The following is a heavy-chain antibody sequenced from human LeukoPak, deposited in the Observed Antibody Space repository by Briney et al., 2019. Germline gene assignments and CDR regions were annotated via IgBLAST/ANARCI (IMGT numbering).Heavy chain of an antibody. CDR1: GGTFSSYA. J-gene: IGHJ4*02. Sequence: SVKVSCKASGGTFSSYAISWVRQAPGQGLEWMGGIFPIFGTANYAQKFQGRVTITADESTSTAYMELSSLRSEDTAVYYCASKHYGDYYFDYWGQGTLVTVSS. CDR2: IFPIFGTA. CDR3: ASKHYGDYYFDY. V-gene: IGHV1-69*01. D-gene: IGHD4-17*01.